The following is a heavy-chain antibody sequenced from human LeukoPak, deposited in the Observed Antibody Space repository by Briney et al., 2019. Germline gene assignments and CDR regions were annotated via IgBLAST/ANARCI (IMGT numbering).Heavy chain of an antibody. CDR2: IYSGGST. J-gene: IGHJ5*02. CDR1: GFTVSSNY. D-gene: IGHD1-14*01. CDR3: ARASPRKNWFDP. V-gene: IGHV3-66*01. Sequence: PGGSLRLSCAASGFTVSSNYMSWVRQAPGKGLEWVSVIYSGGSTYYADSVKGRFTISRDNSKNTLYLQMNSRRAEDTAVYYCARASPRKNWFDPWGQGTLVTVSS.